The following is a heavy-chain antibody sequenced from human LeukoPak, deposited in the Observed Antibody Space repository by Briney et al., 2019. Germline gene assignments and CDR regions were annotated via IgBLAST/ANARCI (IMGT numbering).Heavy chain of an antibody. CDR2: INSDGSST. V-gene: IGHV3-74*01. D-gene: IGHD6-13*01. CDR1: GFTFSSYW. Sequence: GGSLRLSCAASGFTFSSYWMHWVRQAPGKGLVWVSRINSDGSSTSYADSVKGRFTISRDNAKNTLYLQMNSLRAEDTAVYYCAREYSSSWGRYYFDHWGQGTLVTVSS. J-gene: IGHJ4*02. CDR3: AREYSSSWGRYYFDH.